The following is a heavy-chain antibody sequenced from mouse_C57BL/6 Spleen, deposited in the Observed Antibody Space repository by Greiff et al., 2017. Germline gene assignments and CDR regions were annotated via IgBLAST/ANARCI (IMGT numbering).Heavy chain of an antibody. Sequence: VQLQQSGPELVKPGASVKISCKASGYSFTGYYMNWVKQSPEKSLEWIGEINPSTGGTTYNQKFKAKATLTVDKSSSTAYMQLKSLTSEDSAVYYCARSYYDYEGNYFDYWGQGTTLTVSS. CDR2: INPSTGGT. CDR3: ARSYYDYEGNYFDY. J-gene: IGHJ2*01. V-gene: IGHV1-42*01. D-gene: IGHD2-4*01. CDR1: GYSFTGYY.